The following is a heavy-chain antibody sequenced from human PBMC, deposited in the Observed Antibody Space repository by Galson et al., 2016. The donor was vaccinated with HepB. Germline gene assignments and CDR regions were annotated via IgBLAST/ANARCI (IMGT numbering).Heavy chain of an antibody. J-gene: IGHJ5*02. Sequence: SVKVSCKVSGGTFSSYTINWVRQAPGHGFEWMGRIIPIFGSAIYAQKFQGRVTITADESTRTAYMELSSLRSEDTAVYYCARERRLIVGVDWFDPWGQGTLVTVSS. CDR2: IIPIFGSA. CDR1: GGTFSSYT. D-gene: IGHD3-22*01. V-gene: IGHV1-69*13. CDR3: ARERRLIVGVDWFDP.